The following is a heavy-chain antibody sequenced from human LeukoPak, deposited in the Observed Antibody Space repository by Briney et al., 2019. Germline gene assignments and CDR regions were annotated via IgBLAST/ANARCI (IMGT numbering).Heavy chain of an antibody. CDR3: AKDFWGGYYGHDAFDI. CDR1: GFTFSSYA. CDR2: ISGSGGST. J-gene: IGHJ3*02. Sequence: GSLRLSCAASGFTFSSYAMSWVRQAPGKGLEWVSAISGSGGSTYYADSVKGRFTISRDNSKNTLYLQMNSLRAEDTAVYYCAKDFWGGYYGHDAFDIWGQGTMVTVSS. D-gene: IGHD3-3*01. V-gene: IGHV3-23*01.